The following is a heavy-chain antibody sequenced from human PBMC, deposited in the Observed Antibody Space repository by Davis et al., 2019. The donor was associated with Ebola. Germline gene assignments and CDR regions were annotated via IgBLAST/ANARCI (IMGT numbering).Heavy chain of an antibody. V-gene: IGHV3-30*04. J-gene: IGHJ2*01. CDR1: GFSLSDFA. Sequence: GESLKISCAASGFSLSDFAMHWVRQIPGTGLEWDAILSPGGRKQFYIDSVKGRFTVSGDESKNTMFLQMNYLRPEDTGLYYCAKGDAAGQASVWGRGALVTVSS. CDR2: LSPGGRKQ. CDR3: AKGDAAGQASV. D-gene: IGHD6-25*01.